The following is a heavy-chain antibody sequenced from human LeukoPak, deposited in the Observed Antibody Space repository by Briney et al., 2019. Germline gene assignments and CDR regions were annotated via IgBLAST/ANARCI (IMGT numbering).Heavy chain of an antibody. CDR3: AKYMDSSSNWIDY. D-gene: IGHD6-13*01. V-gene: IGHV3-23*01. CDR1: GFTFSSYA. Sequence: TGGSLRLSCAASGFTFSSYAMSCVRQAPGKGLEWVSAISGSGGSTYYADSVKGRFTISRDNSKNTLYLQMNSLRAEDTAVYYCAKYMDSSSNWIDYWGRGTLVTVSS. J-gene: IGHJ4*02. CDR2: ISGSGGST.